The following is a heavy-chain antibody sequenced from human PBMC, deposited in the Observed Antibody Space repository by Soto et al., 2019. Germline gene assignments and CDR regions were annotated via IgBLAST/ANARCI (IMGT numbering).Heavy chain of an antibody. V-gene: IGHV4-59*01. CDR2: IYYSGST. CDR1: NGSIGSYY. D-gene: IGHD3-16*01. J-gene: IGHJ6*02. Sequence: PSETLSLTCTISNGSIGSYYWTWIRQPPGKGLEWIGHIYYSGSTNYNPSLKSRLTLSLDTSKNQFSLKSTSVTAADTAVYYCAREISYVSGGHLYYGMDVLGQGTAVTVSS. CDR3: AREISYVSGGHLYYGMDV.